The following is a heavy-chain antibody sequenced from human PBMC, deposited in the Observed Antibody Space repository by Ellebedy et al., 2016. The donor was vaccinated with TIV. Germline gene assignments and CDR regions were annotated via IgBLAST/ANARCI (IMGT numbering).Heavy chain of an antibody. D-gene: IGHD6-19*01. Sequence: GGSLRLSXAASGFTFSSYAMHWVRQAPGKGLEWVAVISYDGSNKYYADSVKGRFTISRDNSKNTLYLQMNSLRAEDTAVYYCARGGARSGWYVAPHGMDVWGQGTTVTVSS. CDR2: ISYDGSNK. V-gene: IGHV3-30*04. CDR1: GFTFSSYA. J-gene: IGHJ6*02. CDR3: ARGGARSGWYVAPHGMDV.